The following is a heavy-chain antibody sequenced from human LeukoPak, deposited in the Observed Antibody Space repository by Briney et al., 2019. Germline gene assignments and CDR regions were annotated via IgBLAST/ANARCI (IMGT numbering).Heavy chain of an antibody. CDR2: IDPDGSEK. J-gene: IGHJ4*02. CDR3: ARIYYFGDNNWRYFDN. V-gene: IGHV3-7*01. D-gene: IGHD3-10*01. CDR1: GFTFNSYW. Sequence: GGSLRLSCAASGFTFNSYWMSWVRQAPGKGLEWVANIDPDGSEKQYGDSVKGRFTTSRDNAKNSLYLQMNSLRAEDTAIYYRARIYYFGDNNWRYFDNWGQETLVTVSS.